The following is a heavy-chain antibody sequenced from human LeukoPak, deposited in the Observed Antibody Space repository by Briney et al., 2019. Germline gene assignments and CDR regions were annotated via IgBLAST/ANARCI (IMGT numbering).Heavy chain of an antibody. CDR2: ISGSGANT. V-gene: IGHV3-23*01. D-gene: IGHD2-2*01. CDR1: GFTFSTYA. CDR3: AKERAVYADPYFFDY. J-gene: IGHJ4*02. Sequence: GGSLRLSCAASGFTFSTYAMSWVRQAPGKGLEWVSTISGSGANTYYADSVRGRFTISRDNSKNTLYLHMNSLRAEDTAVYYCAKERAVYADPYFFDYWGQGTLFSVSS.